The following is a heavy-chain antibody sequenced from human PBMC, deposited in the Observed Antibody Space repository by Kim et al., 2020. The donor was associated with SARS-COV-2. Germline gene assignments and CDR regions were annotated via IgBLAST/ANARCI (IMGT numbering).Heavy chain of an antibody. J-gene: IGHJ5*02. CDR2: ISSSSSYT. Sequence: GGSLRLSCAASGFTFSDYYMSWIRQAPGKGLEWVSYISSSSSYTNYADSVKGRFTISRDNAKNSLYLQMNSLRAEDTAVYYCARHEIAVASWFDPWGQGTLVTVSS. V-gene: IGHV3-11*03. D-gene: IGHD6-19*01. CDR1: GFTFSDYY. CDR3: ARHEIAVASWFDP.